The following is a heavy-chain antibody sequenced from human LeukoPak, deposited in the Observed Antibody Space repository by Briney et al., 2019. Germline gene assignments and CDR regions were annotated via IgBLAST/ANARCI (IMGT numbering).Heavy chain of an antibody. CDR3: ARHVSAAYAFDI. Sequence: SETLSLTCTVSGGSISSSSYYWGWIRQPPGKGLEWIGSIYYSGSTYYNPPLKSRVTISVDTSKNQFSLKLSSVTAADTAVYYCARHVSAAYAFDIWGQGTMVTVSS. J-gene: IGHJ3*02. CDR1: GGSISSSSYY. D-gene: IGHD2-2*01. V-gene: IGHV4-39*01. CDR2: IYYSGST.